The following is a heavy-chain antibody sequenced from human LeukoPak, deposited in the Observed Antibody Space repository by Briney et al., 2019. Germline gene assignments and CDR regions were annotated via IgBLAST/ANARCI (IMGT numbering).Heavy chain of an antibody. J-gene: IGHJ4*02. Sequence: GGSLRLSCAASEFTFSSYWVSWVRQAPGKGLEWVANIKQDGGQIYYLESVKGRFTVSRDNAKNSLYLQMNSLRAEDTAVYYCARLGARQMLEYWGQGTLVTVSS. V-gene: IGHV3-7*01. D-gene: IGHD4-17*01. CDR1: EFTFSSYW. CDR2: IKQDGGQI. CDR3: ARLGARQMLEY.